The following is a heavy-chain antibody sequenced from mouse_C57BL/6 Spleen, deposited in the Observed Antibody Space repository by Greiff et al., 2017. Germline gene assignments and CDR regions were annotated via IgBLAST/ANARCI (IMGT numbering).Heavy chain of an antibody. V-gene: IGHV5-4*03. J-gene: IGHJ4*01. D-gene: IGHD1-1*01. CDR1: GFTFSSYA. CDR3: ADYGSSYSYARDY. Sequence: EVMLVESGGGLVKPGGSLKLSCAASGFTFSSYAMSWVRQTPEKRLEWVATISDGGSYTYYPDKVKGRFTISRDNAKNNLYLQMSHLKSEDTAMYYCADYGSSYSYARDYWGQGTSVTVSS. CDR2: ISDGGSYT.